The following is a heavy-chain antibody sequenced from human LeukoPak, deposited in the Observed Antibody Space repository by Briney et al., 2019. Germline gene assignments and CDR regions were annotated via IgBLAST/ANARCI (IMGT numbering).Heavy chain of an antibody. D-gene: IGHD5-18*01. V-gene: IGHV4-39*01. J-gene: IGHJ4*02. CDR3: ARHVSGSAMMHYFDY. Sequence: SETLSLTCTVSGGSISSSSYYWGWIRQPPGKGLEWIGNIYYAGSTYYNPSLQSRVSISVDTSKNHISLKVFSLTAADTALYYCARHVSGSAMMHYFDYWGQGNLVTVSS. CDR2: IYYAGST. CDR1: GGSISSSSYY.